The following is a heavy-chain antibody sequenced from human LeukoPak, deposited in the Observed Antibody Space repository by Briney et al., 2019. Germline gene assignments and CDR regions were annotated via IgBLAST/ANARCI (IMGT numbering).Heavy chain of an antibody. CDR2: VSSDGRNK. CDR1: GFTFGSYG. D-gene: IGHD2-2*01. V-gene: IGHV3-30*03. Sequence: GGSLRLSCAASGFTFGSYGMHWVRQAPGKGLEWVAIVSSDGRNKFYADSVKGRFTVSRDNSKNALYLQMNSLRGEDTAVYYCARPPPSCSSTSGWQQYWGQGTLVTVSS. J-gene: IGHJ4*02. CDR3: ARPPPSCSSTSGWQQY.